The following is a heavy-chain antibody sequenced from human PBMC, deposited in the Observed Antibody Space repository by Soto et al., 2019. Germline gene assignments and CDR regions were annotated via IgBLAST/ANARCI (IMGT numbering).Heavy chain of an antibody. CDR3: ARLGGYYQALDH. J-gene: IGHJ4*02. CDR2: IYYSGST. CDR1: GGSFSSRGYY. Sequence: SETLSLTCAVYGGSFSSRGYYWGWIRQPPGKGLEWIGTIYYSGSTYYNPSLRSRVTISVDTSKNQVSLNLTSVTAADTAVYFCARLGGYYQALDHWSQGTLVTVSS. D-gene: IGHD3-3*01. V-gene: IGHV4-39*01.